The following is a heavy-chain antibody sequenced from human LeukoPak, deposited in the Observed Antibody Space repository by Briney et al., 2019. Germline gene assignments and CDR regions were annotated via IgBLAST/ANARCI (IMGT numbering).Heavy chain of an antibody. CDR3: ARERSSGWYFAFDI. CDR1: GYSISSCYY. V-gene: IGHV4-38-2*02. CDR2: IYTSGST. J-gene: IGHJ3*02. Sequence: PSETLSLTCPVSGYSISSCYYWGWIRQPPGKGLEWIGRIYTSGSTNYNPSLKSRVTISVDTSKNQFSLKLSSVTAADTAVYYCARERSSGWYFAFDIWGQGTMVTVSS. D-gene: IGHD6-19*01.